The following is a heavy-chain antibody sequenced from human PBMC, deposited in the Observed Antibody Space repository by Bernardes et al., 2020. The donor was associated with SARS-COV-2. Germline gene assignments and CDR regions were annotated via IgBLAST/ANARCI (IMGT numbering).Heavy chain of an antibody. CDR2: IKRDESEK. J-gene: IGHJ6*02. CDR1: GFTLSDYW. Sequence: GGSLRLSRAASGFTLSDYWMTWVRQAPGKGLEWVANIKRDESEKNYVDSVKGRFTISRDNAKNSLSLQMNSLRAEDTAVYYCARGVGLDVWGQGTTVTVSS. CDR3: ARGVGLDV. V-gene: IGHV3-7*01.